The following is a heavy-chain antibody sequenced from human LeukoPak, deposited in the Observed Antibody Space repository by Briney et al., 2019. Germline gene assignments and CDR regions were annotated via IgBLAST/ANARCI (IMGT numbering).Heavy chain of an antibody. CDR2: ITDTSVGDST. CDR1: GFTFSNYW. D-gene: IGHD1-1*01. Sequence: GGSLRLSCAASGFTFSNYWMHWVRLTPGKGLEWVSFITDTSVGDSTYYADSVRGRFTISRDSSKSTLYLQMNSLRAEDTAVYYCTKVSTTGVGGRGYFDQWGQGTQVTVSS. CDR3: TKVSTTGVGGRGYFDQ. J-gene: IGHJ4*02. V-gene: IGHV3-23*01.